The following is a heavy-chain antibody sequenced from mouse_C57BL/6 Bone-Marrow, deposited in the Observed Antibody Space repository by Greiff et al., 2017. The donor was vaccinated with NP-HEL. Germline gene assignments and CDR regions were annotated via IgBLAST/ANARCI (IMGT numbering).Heavy chain of an antibody. CDR1: GYTFTSYG. D-gene: IGHD2-3*01. J-gene: IGHJ1*03. V-gene: IGHV1-58*01. Sequence: VQLQQSGAELVRPGSSVKMSCKTSGYTFTSYGINWVKQRPGQGLEWIGYIYTGNGYTEYNEKFKGKATLTADTSSSTAYMQLSSLTSEDSAIYSGARSGIDDGCYDWYFEGRGTATTVT. CDR3: ARSGIDDGCYDWYFEG. CDR2: IYTGNGYT.